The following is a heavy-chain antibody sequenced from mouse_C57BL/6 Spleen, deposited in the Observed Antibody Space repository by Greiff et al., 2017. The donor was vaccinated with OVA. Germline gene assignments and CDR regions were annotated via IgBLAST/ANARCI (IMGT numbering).Heavy chain of an antibody. V-gene: IGHV5-6*02. CDR3: ARQELTP. J-gene: IGHJ4*01. CDR2: ISSGGSYT. CDR1: GFTFSSYG. D-gene: IGHD4-1*01. Sequence: DVMLVESGGDLVKPGGSLKLSCAASGFTFSSYGMSWVRQTPDKRLEWVATISSGGSYTYYPDSVKGRFTISRDNAKNTLYLQMSSLKSEDTAMYYCARQELTPWGQGTSVTVSS.